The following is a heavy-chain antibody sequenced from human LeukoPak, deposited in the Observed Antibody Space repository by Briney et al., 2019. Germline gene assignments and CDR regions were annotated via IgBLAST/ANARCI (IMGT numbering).Heavy chain of an antibody. J-gene: IGHJ4*02. V-gene: IGHV1-18*01. CDR2: VSTYNDNT. CDR3: AREFDYYDDSGYSEDL. D-gene: IGHD3-22*01. CDR1: GYTFTKYG. Sequence: GASVKVSCKVSGYTFTKYGIIWVRQATGQGLEWMGWVSTYNDNTNYAQNLQGRVTMTKDTSTSTAYMELRSLRSDDTAVYYCAREFDYYDDSGYSEDLWGQGTLVTVSS.